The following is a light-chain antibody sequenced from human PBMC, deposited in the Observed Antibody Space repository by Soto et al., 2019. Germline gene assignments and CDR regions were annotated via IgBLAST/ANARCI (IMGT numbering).Light chain of an antibody. CDR3: QRYNGVPPT. CDR1: QGISNY. CDR2: AAS. V-gene: IGKV1-27*01. J-gene: IGKJ1*01. Sequence: DIQMTQSPSSLSASVGDRVTIACRVSQGISNYLAWYQQKPGKVPKLLIYAASTLQSGVPSRFSGSGSGTDFTLTISSLQPEDVASYYCQRYNGVPPTFGQGTRVEIK.